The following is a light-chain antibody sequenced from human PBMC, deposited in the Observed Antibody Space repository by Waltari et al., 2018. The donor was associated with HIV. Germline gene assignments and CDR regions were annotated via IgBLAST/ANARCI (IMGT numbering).Light chain of an antibody. CDR3: LHHNSYPLA. Sequence: DIKMTQSPSSLSASVGDTVTITCRASQGIRNNLAWYQQKPGKAPKRLIYVASSLQSGVPSRFSGSGSGTDFTLTIRSLQPEDFATYYCLHHNSYPLAFGQGTRVEIK. V-gene: IGKV1-17*01. CDR1: QGIRNN. CDR2: VAS. J-gene: IGKJ1*01.